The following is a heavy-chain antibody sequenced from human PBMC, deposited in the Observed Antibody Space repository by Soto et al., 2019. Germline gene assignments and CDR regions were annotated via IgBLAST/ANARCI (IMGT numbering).Heavy chain of an antibody. CDR1: GFTFSKAW. J-gene: IGHJ4*02. Sequence: SPRLSCAASGFTFSKAWVSWVPPAPGKGLERVCRIKSKTDGGTTDYAAPVKGRFTISRDDSKNTLYLQMNSLKTEDTAVYYCTTAESSCGGSCEIDYWGQGTLVTVSS. CDR3: TTAESSCGGSCEIDY. D-gene: IGHD2-15*01. CDR2: IKSKTDGGTT. V-gene: IGHV3-15*01.